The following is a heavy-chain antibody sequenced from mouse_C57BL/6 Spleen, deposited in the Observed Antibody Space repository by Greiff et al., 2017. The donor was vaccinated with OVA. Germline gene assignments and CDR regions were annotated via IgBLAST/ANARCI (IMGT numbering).Heavy chain of an antibody. V-gene: IGHV5-4*01. CDR2: ISDGGSYT. CDR3: ARDEDYDGLAWFAY. CDR1: GFTFSSYA. Sequence: EVKLMESGGGLVKPGGSLKLSCAASGFTFSSYAMSWVRQTPEKRLEWVATISDGGSYTYYPDNVKGRFTISRDNAKNNLYLQMSHLKSEDTAMYYCARDEDYDGLAWFAYWGQGTLVTVSA. D-gene: IGHD2-4*01. J-gene: IGHJ3*01.